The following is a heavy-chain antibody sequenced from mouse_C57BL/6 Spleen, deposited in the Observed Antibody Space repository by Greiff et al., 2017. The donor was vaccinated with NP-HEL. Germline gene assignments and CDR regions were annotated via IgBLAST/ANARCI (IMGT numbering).Heavy chain of an antibody. J-gene: IGHJ2*01. D-gene: IGHD2-4*01. CDR1: GYTFTSYW. V-gene: IGHV1-61*01. CDR3: ASKLGLPYYFDY. Sequence: QVQLQQPGAELVRPGSSVKLSCKASGYTFTSYWMDWVKQRPGQGLEWIGNIYPSDSETHYNQKFKDKATLTVDKSSSTAYMQLSSLTSEDSAVYYCASKLGLPYYFDYWGQGTTLTVSS. CDR2: IYPSDSET.